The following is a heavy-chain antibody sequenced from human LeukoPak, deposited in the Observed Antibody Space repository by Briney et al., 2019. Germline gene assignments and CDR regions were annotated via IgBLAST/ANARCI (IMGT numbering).Heavy chain of an antibody. CDR2: IWYDGSNK. J-gene: IGHJ6*03. V-gene: IGHV3-33*01. CDR3: ASDRGITAAGYYMDV. Sequence: GGSLRLPCAASGFTFSGYGMHWVRQAPGKGLEWVAVIWYDGSNKYYADSVKGRFTISRDNSKNTLYLQMNSLRAEDTAVYYCASDRGITAAGYYMDVWGKGTTVAVSS. D-gene: IGHD6-13*01. CDR1: GFTFSGYG.